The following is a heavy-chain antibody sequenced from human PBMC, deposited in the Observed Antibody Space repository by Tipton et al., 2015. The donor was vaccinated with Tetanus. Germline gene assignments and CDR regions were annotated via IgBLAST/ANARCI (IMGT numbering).Heavy chain of an antibody. Sequence: SGFPFTTYGMTWVRQAPGKGLQWVASISSTSSYIYYADSLKGRFTISRDNTKNSLHLQINSLRAEDAALYYCVSGRTLDYWGQGTLVTVSS. CDR3: VSGRTLDY. D-gene: IGHD1-26*01. CDR2: ISSTSSYI. CDR1: GFPFTTYG. V-gene: IGHV3-21*06. J-gene: IGHJ4*02.